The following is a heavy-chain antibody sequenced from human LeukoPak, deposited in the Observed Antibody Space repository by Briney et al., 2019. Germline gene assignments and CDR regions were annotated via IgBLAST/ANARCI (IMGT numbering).Heavy chain of an antibody. CDR3: AIVLFHPGFDY. J-gene: IGHJ4*02. CDR2: INPNTGET. CDR1: GYTFNRAY. Sequence: ASVTVSYKASGYTFNRAYMHWVRQAPGQGLEWMGWINPNTGETKFPQKLQGTVTMTRDTSISTAYMDLGGLRSDDPALYYCAIVLFHPGFDYWGQGSLV. V-gene: IGHV1-2*02. D-gene: IGHD3-9*01.